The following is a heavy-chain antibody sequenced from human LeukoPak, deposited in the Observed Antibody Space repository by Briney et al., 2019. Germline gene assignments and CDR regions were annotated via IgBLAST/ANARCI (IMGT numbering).Heavy chain of an antibody. J-gene: IGHJ4*02. CDR1: GGTFSSYA. D-gene: IGHD3-22*01. CDR3: AVHEYYYDSSGYSHFDY. Sequence: SVKVSCKASGGTFSSYAISWVRQAPGQGLEWMGGIIPIFGTANYAQKFQGRVTITADESTSTAYMELSSLRSEDTAVYYCAVHEYYYDSSGYSHFDYWGQGTLVTVSS. CDR2: IIPIFGTA. V-gene: IGHV1-69*13.